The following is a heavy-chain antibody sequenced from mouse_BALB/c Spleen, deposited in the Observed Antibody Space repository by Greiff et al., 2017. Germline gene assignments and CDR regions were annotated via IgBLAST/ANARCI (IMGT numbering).Heavy chain of an antibody. Sequence: EVQLQQSGAELVRSGASVKLSCTASGFNIKDYYMHWVKQRPEQGLEWIGWIDPENGDTEYAPKFQGKATMTADTSSNTAYLQLSSLTSEDTAVYYCNDYEFADWGQGTLVTVSA. CDR1: GFNIKDYY. V-gene: IGHV14-4*02. J-gene: IGHJ3*01. CDR3: NDYEFAD. CDR2: IDPENGDT. D-gene: IGHD2-4*01.